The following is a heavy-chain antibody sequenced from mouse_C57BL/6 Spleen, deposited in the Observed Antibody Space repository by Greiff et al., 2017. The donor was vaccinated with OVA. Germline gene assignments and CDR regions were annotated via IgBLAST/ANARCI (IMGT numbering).Heavy chain of an antibody. CDR3: ARRGYYGSSYADFDY. D-gene: IGHD1-1*01. J-gene: IGHJ2*01. CDR1: GYTFTSYW. Sequence: QVQLKQPGAELVKPGASVKLSCKASGYTFTSYWMHWVKQRPGRGLEWIGRIDPNSGGTKYNEKFKSKATLTVDKPSSTAYMQLSSLTSEDSAVYYCARRGYYGSSYADFDYWGKGTTLTVSS. CDR2: IDPNSGGT. V-gene: IGHV1-72*01.